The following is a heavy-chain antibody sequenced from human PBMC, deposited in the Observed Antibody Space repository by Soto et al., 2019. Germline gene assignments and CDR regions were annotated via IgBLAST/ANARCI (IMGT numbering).Heavy chain of an antibody. CDR1: GFTFSSYG. Sequence: GGSLRLSCAASGFTFSSYGMHWVRQAPGKGLEWVAVISYDGSNKYYADSVKGRFTISRDNSKNTLYLQMNSLRAEDTAVYYCAKTNGGADYYGSGTLSPGYYYYYYMDVWGKGTTVTVSS. J-gene: IGHJ6*03. CDR2: ISYDGSNK. D-gene: IGHD3-10*01. CDR3: AKTNGGADYYGSGTLSPGYYYYYYMDV. V-gene: IGHV3-30*18.